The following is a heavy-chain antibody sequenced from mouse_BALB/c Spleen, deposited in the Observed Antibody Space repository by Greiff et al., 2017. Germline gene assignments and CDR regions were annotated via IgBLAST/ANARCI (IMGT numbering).Heavy chain of an antibody. V-gene: IGHV5-17*02. Sequence: EVQLVESGGGLVQPGGSRKLSCAASGFTFSSFGMHLVRQAPEKGLEWVAYISSGSSTIYYADTVKGRFTISRDNPKNTLFLQMTSLRSEDTAMYYCARRITTGDYAMDYWGQGTSVTVSS. J-gene: IGHJ4*01. CDR3: ARRITTGDYAMDY. D-gene: IGHD2-4*01. CDR2: ISSGSSTI. CDR1: GFTFSSFG.